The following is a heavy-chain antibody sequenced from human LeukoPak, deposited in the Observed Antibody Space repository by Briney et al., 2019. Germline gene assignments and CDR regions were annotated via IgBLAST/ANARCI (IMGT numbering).Heavy chain of an antibody. CDR3: ARVKAPARYYDSSGYYYFDY. V-gene: IGHV4-34*01. Sequence: SETLSLTCAVYGGSFSGYYWNWIRQSPGKGMEWIGEINHSRSTNYNPSLKSRVTISVDTSKNQFSLKLSSVTAADTAVYYCARVKAPARYYDSSGYYYFDYWGQGTLVTVSS. D-gene: IGHD3-22*01. J-gene: IGHJ4*02. CDR1: GGSFSGYY. CDR2: INHSRST.